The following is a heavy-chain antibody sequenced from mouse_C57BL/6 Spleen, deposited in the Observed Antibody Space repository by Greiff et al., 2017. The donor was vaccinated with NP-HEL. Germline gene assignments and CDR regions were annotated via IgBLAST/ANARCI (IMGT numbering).Heavy chain of an antibody. V-gene: IGHV7-3*01. Sequence: EVKLQESGGGLVQPGGSLSLSCAASGFTFTDYYMSWVRQPPGKALEWLGFIRNKANGYTTEYSASVKGRFTISRDNSQSILYLQMNALRAEDSATYYCAREGLSYAMDYWGQGTSVTVSS. D-gene: IGHD3-3*01. CDR2: IRNKANGYTT. CDR3: AREGLSYAMDY. J-gene: IGHJ4*01. CDR1: GFTFTDYY.